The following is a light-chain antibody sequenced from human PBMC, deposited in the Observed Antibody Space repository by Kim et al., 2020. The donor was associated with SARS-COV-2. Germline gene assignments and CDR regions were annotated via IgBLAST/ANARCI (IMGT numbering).Light chain of an antibody. CDR3: QQYNSYPYT. CDR1: QSISNW. V-gene: IGKV1-5*03. Sequence: DIQMTQSPSTLAASVGDRVTITCRASQSISNWLACYQQKPGKAPKLLIYKASSLESGVPSRFSGSGSGTEFTLTISSLQPDDVATYYSQQYNSYPYTFGQGTKLEI. J-gene: IGKJ2*01. CDR2: KAS.